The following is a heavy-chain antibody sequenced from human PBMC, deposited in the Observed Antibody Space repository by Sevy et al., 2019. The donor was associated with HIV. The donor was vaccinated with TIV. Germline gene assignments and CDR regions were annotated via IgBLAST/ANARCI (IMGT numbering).Heavy chain of an antibody. V-gene: IGHV3-11*06. CDR3: AREAAAEAFDF. D-gene: IGHD2-15*01. CDR1: GFTFSDFY. CDR2: ISRGNGYT. Sequence: GGSLRLSCAASGFTFSDFYMSWIRQVPGKGLELVSYISRGNGYTNYADSFKGRFTISRDNAKNLLYLQMNSLRAEETAVYYCAREAAAEAFDFWGQGTMVTVSS. J-gene: IGHJ3*01.